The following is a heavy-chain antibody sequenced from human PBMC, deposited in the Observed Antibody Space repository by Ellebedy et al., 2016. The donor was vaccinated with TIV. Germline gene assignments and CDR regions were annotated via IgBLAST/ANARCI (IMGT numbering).Heavy chain of an antibody. CDR1: GGSITSDY. J-gene: IGHJ6*02. V-gene: IGHV4-59*08. CDR3: ARRMAFLSIAAAGTYYYYGMDV. D-gene: IGHD6-13*01. CDR2: IYHSGST. Sequence: MPSETLSLTCTVSGGSITSDYWSWIRQTPGRGLEWIGNIYHSGSTSYNPSLKSRVTISVDTSKNQFSLKLSSVTAADTAVYYCARRMAFLSIAAAGTYYYYGMDVWGQGTTVTVSS.